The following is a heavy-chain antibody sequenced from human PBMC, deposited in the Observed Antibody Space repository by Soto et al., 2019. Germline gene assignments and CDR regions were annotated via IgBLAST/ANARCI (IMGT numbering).Heavy chain of an antibody. V-gene: IGHV6-1*01. J-gene: IGHJ6*03. D-gene: IGHD1-7*01. CDR1: GYSVSSNSAA. CDR3: AATTSHQLYDMDV. Sequence: QVQLQESGPGLGKPSQTLSLTCALSGYSVSSNSAAWNWVRLSPSRGLEWLARTYYRYRLHTDYAVSVRSRLTVNPDTSKNQVSLKLTSVTPDDTAVYYCAATTSHQLYDMDVWGKGPTVTVSS. CDR2: TYYRYRLHT.